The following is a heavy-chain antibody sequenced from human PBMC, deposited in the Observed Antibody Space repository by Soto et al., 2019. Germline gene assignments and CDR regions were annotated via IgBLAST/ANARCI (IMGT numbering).Heavy chain of an antibody. CDR1: GFTFSSYA. Sequence: PGGSLRLSCAASGFTFSSYAMHWVRQAPGKWLEWVAVISYDGSNKYYADSVKGRFTISRDNSKNTLYLQMNSLRAEDTAVYYCARGLRLGDAGGMDVWGQGXTVTVYS. V-gene: IGHV3-30-3*01. D-gene: IGHD3-16*01. CDR3: ARGLRLGDAGGMDV. J-gene: IGHJ6*02. CDR2: ISYDGSNK.